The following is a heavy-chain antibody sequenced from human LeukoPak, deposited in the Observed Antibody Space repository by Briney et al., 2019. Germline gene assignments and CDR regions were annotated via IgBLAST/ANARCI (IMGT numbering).Heavy chain of an antibody. Sequence: GGSLRLSCEGSGFTFSNYWMTWVRQAPEKGLEWVALISYDGSNKYYADSVKGRFTISRDNSKNTLYLQMNSLRPEDMAVYYCAKSPRTGYTYGWDYWGQGTLVTVSS. CDR3: AKSPRTGYTYGWDY. CDR2: ISYDGSNK. D-gene: IGHD5-18*01. J-gene: IGHJ4*02. CDR1: GFTFSNYW. V-gene: IGHV3-30*19.